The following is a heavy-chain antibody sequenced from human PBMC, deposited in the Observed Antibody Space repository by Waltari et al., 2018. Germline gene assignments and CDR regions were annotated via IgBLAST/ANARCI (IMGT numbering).Heavy chain of an antibody. D-gene: IGHD3-22*01. V-gene: IGHV1-2*06. J-gene: IGHJ4*02. CDR1: GYTFNGYA. Sequence: LVQSGAEVKKTGASVKVSCKASGYTFNGYAILWVRQAPGQGLEWMGRIHPKNGDPHYAQNFQGRVALTTDTSTNTAFMELQRLRSDDTAVYYCLRDSSGSHFDYWGQGTLVTVSS. CDR2: IHPKNGDP. CDR3: LRDSSGSHFDY.